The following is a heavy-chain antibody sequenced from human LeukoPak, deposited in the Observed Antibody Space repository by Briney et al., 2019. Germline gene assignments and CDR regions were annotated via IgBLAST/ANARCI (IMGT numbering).Heavy chain of an antibody. J-gene: IGHJ4*02. Sequence: ASVRVSCMASGYTFTSYDINWVRQATGQGLEWMGWITPNSGGTNYAQKFQGWVTMTRDTSISTAYMELSRLRSDDTAVYYCARGPYCSSTSCYVFVYWGQGTLVTVSS. CDR3: ARGPYCSSTSCYVFVY. V-gene: IGHV1-2*04. CDR1: GYTFTSYD. D-gene: IGHD2-2*01. CDR2: ITPNSGGT.